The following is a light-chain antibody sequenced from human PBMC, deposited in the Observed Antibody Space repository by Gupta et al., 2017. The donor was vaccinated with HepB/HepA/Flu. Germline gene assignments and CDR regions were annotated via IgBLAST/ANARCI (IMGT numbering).Light chain of an antibody. CDR3: LLSFGGLWV. CDR1: TGAVTNSHS. CDR2: ASM. V-gene: IGLV7-43*01. J-gene: IGLJ3*02. Sequence: QTVVTQEPSMTLSPEGTVTLTCASNTGAVTNSHSPNWFRQVPGPPPTPLIYASMTKHSWTPARFFGSLVGGRAVLTLTNVQPEDEAEYYCLLSFGGLWVFGGGTQLTVL.